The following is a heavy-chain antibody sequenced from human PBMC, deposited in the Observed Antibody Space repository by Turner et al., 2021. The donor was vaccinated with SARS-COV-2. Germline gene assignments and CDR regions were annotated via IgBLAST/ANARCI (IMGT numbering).Heavy chain of an antibody. CDR1: GFSFRSYA. V-gene: IGHV3-30-3*01. D-gene: IGHD4-17*01. CDR3: ARGPVYGDYDSSYDYYGMDV. CDR2: ISYDGSNK. J-gene: IGHJ6*02. Sequence: QVQLVESGGGVVQPGRSLRLSCAASGFSFRSYAMHWVRQAPGKGLEWVAVISYDGSNKYYADSVKGRFTISRDNSKNTLYLQMNSLRAEDTAVYYCARGPVYGDYDSSYDYYGMDVWGQGTTVTVSS.